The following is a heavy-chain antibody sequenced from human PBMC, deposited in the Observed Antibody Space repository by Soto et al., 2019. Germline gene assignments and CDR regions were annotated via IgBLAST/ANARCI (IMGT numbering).Heavy chain of an antibody. CDR3: AKVTAAGTYYYYGMDV. CDR1: GFTFSSYA. CDR2: IIGSGGST. V-gene: IGHV3-23*01. Sequence: EVQLLESGGRLVQPGGSLTLSCAASGFTFSSYAMSWVRQAPGKGLEWVSAIIGSGGSTFYADSVKGRFTISRDNSKTTLYLQMNSLRAEDTAVYYCAKVTAAGTYYYYGMDVWGQGTTVTVSS. J-gene: IGHJ6*02. D-gene: IGHD6-13*01.